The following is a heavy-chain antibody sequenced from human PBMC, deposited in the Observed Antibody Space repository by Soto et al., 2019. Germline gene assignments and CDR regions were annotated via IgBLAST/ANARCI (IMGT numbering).Heavy chain of an antibody. V-gene: IGHV3-23*01. J-gene: IGHJ6*02. D-gene: IGHD2-15*01. CDR3: ANDRLRSSYNGVDV. CDR2: ISHNGGTT. CDR1: GFTFSNYA. Sequence: EVQLLESGGGLIQSGGSLTLSCAASGFTFSNYAMSWVRQAPGKGLEWVSAISHNGGTTNYVDSVKGRFTISRDNSKNTVYLDMNRLRVGGPAIYYCANDRLRSSYNGVDVWGLGTKVTVSS.